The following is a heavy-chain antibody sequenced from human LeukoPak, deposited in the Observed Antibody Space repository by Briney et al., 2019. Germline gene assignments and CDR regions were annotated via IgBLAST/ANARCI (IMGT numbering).Heavy chain of an antibody. CDR2: IYYSGST. V-gene: IGHV4-30-4*01. J-gene: IGHJ4*02. Sequence: PSETLSLTCTVSGGSISSGDYYWSWIRQPPGKGLVWIGYIYYSGSTYYNPSLKSRVTISVDTSKNQFSLKLSSVTAADTAVYYCARISLRSEGFDYWGQGTLVTVSS. CDR3: ARISLRSEGFDY. D-gene: IGHD5-12*01. CDR1: GGSISSGDYY.